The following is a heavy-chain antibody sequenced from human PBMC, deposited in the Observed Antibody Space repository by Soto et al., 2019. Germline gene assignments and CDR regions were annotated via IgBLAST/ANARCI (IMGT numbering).Heavy chain of an antibody. J-gene: IGHJ5*01. V-gene: IGHV6-1*01. D-gene: IGHD2-8*01. CDR3: ARLIGNSWLDS. CDR2: TYYRSKWYN. Sequence: QVQLQQSGPGLVKSSQTLSLACAISGDSVTTESATWDWMRQSPSRGLEWLGRTYYRSKWYNDYPVSVKGRITINPDTSNNQLSLQLNSVTPDDTAVYYCARLIGNSWLDSWGQGTLVTVSS. CDR1: GDSVTTESAT.